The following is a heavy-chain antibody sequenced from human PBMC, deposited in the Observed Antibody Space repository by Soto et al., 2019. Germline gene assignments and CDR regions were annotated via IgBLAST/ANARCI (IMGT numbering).Heavy chain of an antibody. CDR2: ISYDGINK. Sequence: PGGSLRLSCAASGFTFSSYGIHWVRQAPGKGLEWVAIISYDGINKYYANSVKGRFTISRDNSKNTLFLQMNSLRAEDTAVYYCAKSMYNWNDGFFDYWGQGTLVTVPQ. CDR3: AKSMYNWNDGFFDY. D-gene: IGHD1-1*01. V-gene: IGHV3-30*18. J-gene: IGHJ4*02. CDR1: GFTFSSYG.